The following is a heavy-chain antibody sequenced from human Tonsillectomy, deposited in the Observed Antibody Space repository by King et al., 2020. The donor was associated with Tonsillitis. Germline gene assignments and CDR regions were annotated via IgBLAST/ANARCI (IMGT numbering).Heavy chain of an antibody. J-gene: IGHJ5*02. Sequence: VQLQQWGAGLLKPSETLSLTCAVYGGSFSGYYWSWIRQPPGKGLEWIGEINHSGSTNYNPSLKSRVTVSVDTSKNQFSLKLSSVAAADTAVYYCARGWRITMVRRVMEGRWFDPWGQGTLVTVSS. V-gene: IGHV4-34*01. D-gene: IGHD3-10*01. CDR2: INHSGST. CDR3: ARGWRITMVRRVMEGRWFDP. CDR1: GGSFSGYY.